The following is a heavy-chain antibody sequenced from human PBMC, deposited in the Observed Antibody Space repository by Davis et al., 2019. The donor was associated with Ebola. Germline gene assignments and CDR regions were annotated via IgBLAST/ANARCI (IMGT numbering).Heavy chain of an antibody. D-gene: IGHD4-23*01. V-gene: IGHV1-46*01. J-gene: IGHJ4*02. CDR2: INPSGGST. CDR1: GYTLTSHC. Sequence: ASVKVSCKASGYTLTSHCIHCVRQAPGQGLEWLGIINPSGGSTSYAQKFQGRVTMTRDTSTSTVYMELSSLRSEDTAVYYCARREGIEGNIDYWGQGTLVTVSS. CDR3: ARREGIEGNIDY.